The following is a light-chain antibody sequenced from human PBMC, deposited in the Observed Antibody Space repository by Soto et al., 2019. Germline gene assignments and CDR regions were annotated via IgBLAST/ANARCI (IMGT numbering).Light chain of an antibody. CDR3: ASYTRGGTYA. J-gene: IGLJ1*01. CDR1: SSDVGAYNY. Sequence: QSALTQPASVSGSPGQSITISCTGTSSDVGAYNYVSWYQQHPGKAPKFLIYEVNNRPSGVSDRFSGSKSGNTASLTISALQAEDEADYYCASYTRGGTYAFGTGTKVTVL. CDR2: EVN. V-gene: IGLV2-14*01.